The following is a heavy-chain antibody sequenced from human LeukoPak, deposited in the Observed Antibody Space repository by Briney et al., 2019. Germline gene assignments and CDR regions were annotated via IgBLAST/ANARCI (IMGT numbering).Heavy chain of an antibody. D-gene: IGHD3-9*01. CDR3: ARSGWYYDILTGFDY. J-gene: IGHJ4*02. Sequence: PGGSLRLSCVASGFTFRTYGMNWVRQAPGKGLQWVSGISPSGGGTYYADSVKGRFTIFRDDSKNTLSLQMNSLRAEDTAVYYCARSGWYYDILTGFDYWGQGTLVTVSS. CDR2: ISPSGGGT. V-gene: IGHV3-23*01. CDR1: GFTFRTYG.